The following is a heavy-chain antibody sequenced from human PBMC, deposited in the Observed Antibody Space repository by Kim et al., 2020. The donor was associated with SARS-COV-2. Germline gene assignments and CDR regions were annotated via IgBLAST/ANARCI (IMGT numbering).Heavy chain of an antibody. D-gene: IGHD2-8*01. CDR1: GGSFSGYY. CDR2: INHSGST. Sequence: SETLSLTCAVYGGSFSGYYWSWIRQPPGKGLEWIGEINHSGSTNYNPSLKSRVTISVDTSKNQFSLKLSSVTAADTAVYYCASTWSYWGQGTLVTVSS. V-gene: IGHV4-34*01. CDR3: ASTWSY. J-gene: IGHJ4*02.